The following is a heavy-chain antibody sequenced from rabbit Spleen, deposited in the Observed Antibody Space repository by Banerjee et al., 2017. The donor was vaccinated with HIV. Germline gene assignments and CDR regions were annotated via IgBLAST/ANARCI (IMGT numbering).Heavy chain of an antibody. CDR2: IESDNSGFT. Sequence: QEQLEESGGGLVQPGGSLKLSCKASGFDFSSYGVSWVRQAPGKGLEWIACIESDNSGFTYFASWAKGRFTISKTSSTTVTLHMTSLTAADTATYFCARDTSSSFSSYGMDLWGPGTLVTVS. CDR3: ARDTSSSFSSYGMDL. J-gene: IGHJ6*01. D-gene: IGHD1-1*01. V-gene: IGHV1S45*01. CDR1: GFDFSSYG.